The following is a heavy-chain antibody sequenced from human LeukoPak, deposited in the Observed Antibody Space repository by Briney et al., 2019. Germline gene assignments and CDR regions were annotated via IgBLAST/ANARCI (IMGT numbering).Heavy chain of an antibody. CDR1: GFPFASCA. CDR3: AKAPFDEGRIFDY. V-gene: IGHV3-23*01. D-gene: IGHD3-9*01. J-gene: IGHJ4*02. CDR2: IGGSGVNT. Sequence: GGSLRLSCTASGFPFASCAMSWVRQAPGKGLEWVSTIGGSGVNTYYAGSVKGRFTISRDNSKNTLFLQVSSLRAEDTAVYYCAKAPFDEGRIFDYWGQGTLVTVSS.